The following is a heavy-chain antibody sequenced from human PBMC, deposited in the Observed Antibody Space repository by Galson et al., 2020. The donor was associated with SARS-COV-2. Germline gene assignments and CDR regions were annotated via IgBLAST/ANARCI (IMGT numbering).Heavy chain of an antibody. J-gene: IGHJ4*02. CDR3: ARARDYIAGVVEY. Sequence: SVKVSCKDSGGTISDHAISWVRQAPGQGLEWMGRIVPVVDITIYAQKFQGRVTITTDKSTSTAYMELSSLRSDDTAVYYCARARDYIAGVVEYWGQGTLVTVSS. D-gene: IGHD6-13*01. V-gene: IGHV1-69*04. CDR2: IVPVVDIT. CDR1: GGTISDHA.